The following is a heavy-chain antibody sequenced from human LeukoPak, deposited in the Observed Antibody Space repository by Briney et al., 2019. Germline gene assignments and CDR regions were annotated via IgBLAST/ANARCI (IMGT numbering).Heavy chain of an antibody. J-gene: IGHJ6*03. CDR2: IIPIFGTA. Sequence: SVKVSCKASGCTFSSYAISWVRQAPGQGLEWMGGIIPIFGTANYAQKFQGRVTISAYESTSTAYMELSSLRSEDTAVYYCARGLCSSTSCYWPDYYYYYMDVWGKGPTVTVSS. CDR3: ARGLCSSTSCYWPDYYYYYMDV. CDR1: GCTFSSYA. D-gene: IGHD2-2*01. V-gene: IGHV1-69*13.